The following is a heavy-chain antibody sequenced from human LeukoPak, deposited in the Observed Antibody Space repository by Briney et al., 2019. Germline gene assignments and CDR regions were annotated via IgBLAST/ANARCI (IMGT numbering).Heavy chain of an antibody. CDR3: ARNYYGSGSPSFDY. Sequence: SQTLSLTCTVSGGPISSGGYYWSWIRQHPGKGLEWIGYIYYSGSTYYNPSLKSRVTISVDTSKNQFSLKLSSVTAADTAVYYCARNYYGSGSPSFDYWGQGTLVTVSS. D-gene: IGHD3-10*01. CDR1: GGPISSGGYY. V-gene: IGHV4-31*03. J-gene: IGHJ4*02. CDR2: IYYSGST.